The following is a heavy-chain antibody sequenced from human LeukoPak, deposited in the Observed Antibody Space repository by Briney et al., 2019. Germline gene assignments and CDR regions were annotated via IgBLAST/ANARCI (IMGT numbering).Heavy chain of an antibody. CDR2: IDTSGNT. CDR3: AQGPWVAGGGMIDP. CDR1: GASASYNY. Sequence: SGTLSLTCIVSGASASYNYWSWLRQPAGKGLEWVGRIDTSGNTNYNPSLKSRVSMSMDTSKKQFSLQLTSVTAVDTAVYYCAQGPWVAGGGMIDPWGQGTLVTVSS. J-gene: IGHJ5*02. V-gene: IGHV4-4*07. D-gene: IGHD3-16*01.